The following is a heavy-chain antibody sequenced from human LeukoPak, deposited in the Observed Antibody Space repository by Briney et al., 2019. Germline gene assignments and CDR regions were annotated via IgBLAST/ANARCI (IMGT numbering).Heavy chain of an antibody. CDR1: GFTFSSYA. Sequence: PGGSLRLSCAASGFTFSSYAMGWVRQAPGKRLEWVSTFSSSDTGTYYADSVKGRFTISRDNSKRTLYLQMNSLRGEDTAVYYCAKHGGTQWELIDYWGQGTLVSVSS. CDR3: AKHGGTQWELIDY. J-gene: IGHJ4*02. D-gene: IGHD1-26*01. CDR2: FSSSDTGT. V-gene: IGHV3-23*01.